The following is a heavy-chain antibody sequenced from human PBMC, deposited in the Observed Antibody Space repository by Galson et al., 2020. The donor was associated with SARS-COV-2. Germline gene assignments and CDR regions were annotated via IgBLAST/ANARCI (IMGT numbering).Heavy chain of an antibody. V-gene: IGHV1-2*04. Sequence: ASVKVSCKASGYTFTGYYMHWVRQAPGQGLEWMGWINPNSGGTKYAQKFQGWVTMTRDTSISTAYMELSRLRSDDTDVYYRARGAIFGVDYYYYGMDVWGQGTTVTVSS. CDR1: GYTFTGYY. CDR3: ARGAIFGVDYYYYGMDV. J-gene: IGHJ6*02. D-gene: IGHD3-3*01. CDR2: INPNSGGT.